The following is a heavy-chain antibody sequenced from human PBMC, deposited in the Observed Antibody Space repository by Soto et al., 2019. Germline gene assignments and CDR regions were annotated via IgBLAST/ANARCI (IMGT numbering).Heavy chain of an antibody. V-gene: IGHV4-59*01. D-gene: IGHD6-19*01. CDR3: AKSLWDTSGWKTDY. J-gene: IGHJ4*02. CDR1: GDSISSLY. CDR2: SYYSGSI. Sequence: QVQLQESGPGLVKPSETLSLTCTVSGDSISSLYWSWIRQPPGKGLEWIGYSYYSGSINYNPSLKSRVTISVAPSKNQFSLRLSSVTAADTAVYYCAKSLWDTSGWKTDYWGQGTLVTVSS.